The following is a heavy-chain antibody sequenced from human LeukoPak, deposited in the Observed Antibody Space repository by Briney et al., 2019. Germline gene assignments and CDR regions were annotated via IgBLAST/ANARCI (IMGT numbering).Heavy chain of an antibody. J-gene: IGHJ4*02. D-gene: IGHD6-19*01. CDR1: GYSLSSGYY. CDR2: LYHSGST. V-gene: IGHV4-38-2*02. CDR3: ARDGIAVAGKSFDY. Sequence: SETLSLTCTVSGYSLSSGYYWGWIRQPPGKGLEWIGSLYHSGSTYYNPSLKSRVTISVDTSKNQFSLKLSSVTAADTAVYYCARDGIAVAGKSFDYWGQGTLVTVSS.